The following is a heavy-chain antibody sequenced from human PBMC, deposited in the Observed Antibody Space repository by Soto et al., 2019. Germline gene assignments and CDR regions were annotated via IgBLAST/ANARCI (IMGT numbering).Heavy chain of an antibody. CDR1: GDSISSYY. D-gene: IGHD3-22*01. J-gene: IGHJ4*02. CDR2: LYYGRSA. V-gene: IGHV4-59*01. Sequence: QVQLQESGPGLVKPSETLSLTCAVSGDSISSYYCMWIRQPPGKGLESIGYLYYGRSANYNPSLNGRVTLSVDTSTNQCSLTLGSMTAADTAVYYCALRSMAVVPEYWGQGTLVTVSS. CDR3: ALRSMAVVPEY.